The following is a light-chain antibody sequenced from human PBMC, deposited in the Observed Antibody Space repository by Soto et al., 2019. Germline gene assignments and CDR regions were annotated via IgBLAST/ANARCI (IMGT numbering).Light chain of an antibody. V-gene: IGLV2-14*01. J-gene: IGLJ1*01. CDR2: DVS. CDR1: SSDVGAYNY. CDR3: SSYTSSSTYV. Sequence: QSALTQPASVSGSPGQSITISCTGTSSDVGAYNYVSWYQQFPGKAPKLMIFDVSNRPSGVSNRFSGSKSGHTASLTISGLQTEDEADYYCSSYTSSSTYVFGTGTKLTVL.